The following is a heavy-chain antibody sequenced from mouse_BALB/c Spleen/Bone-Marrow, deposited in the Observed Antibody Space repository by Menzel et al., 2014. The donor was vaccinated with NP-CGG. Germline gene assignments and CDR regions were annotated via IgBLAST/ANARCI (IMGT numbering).Heavy chain of an antibody. Sequence: VMLVESGPGLVAPSQSLSNPCTVSGFSLTSYGVHWVRQPPGKGLEWLGVIWAGGSTNYNSALMSRLSISKDNSKSQVFLKMNSLQTDDTAMYYCARGPFITTVHYYAMDYWGQGTSVTVSS. J-gene: IGHJ4*01. CDR3: ARGPFITTVHYYAMDY. D-gene: IGHD1-2*01. CDR2: IWAGGST. V-gene: IGHV2-9*02. CDR1: GFSLTSYG.